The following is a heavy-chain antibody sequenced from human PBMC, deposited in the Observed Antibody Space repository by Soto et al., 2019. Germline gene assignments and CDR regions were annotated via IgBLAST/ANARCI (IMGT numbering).Heavy chain of an antibody. J-gene: IGHJ6*02. CDR3: ARDLEAHYGMDV. CDR1: GGTFSSYA. Sequence: SVKVSCKASGGTFSSYAISWVRQAPGQGLEWMGGIIPIFGTANYAQKFQGRVTITADESTSTAYMELSSLRSEDTAVYYCARDLEAHYGMDVWGQGTTGTVSS. V-gene: IGHV1-69*13. CDR2: IIPIFGTA. D-gene: IGHD3-3*01.